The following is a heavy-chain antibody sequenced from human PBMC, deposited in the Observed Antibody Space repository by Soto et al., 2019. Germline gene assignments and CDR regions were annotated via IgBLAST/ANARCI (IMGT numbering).Heavy chain of an antibody. J-gene: IGHJ1*01. CDR3: VKDDGGYPSTAPH. V-gene: IGHV3-23*01. Sequence: GGSLRLSCAASGITISNYPMSRVRQAPGKGLDWVSGISGSGDRTYYADSAKGRFTISKDISKNSLSLQLDNLGVEDTAVYFCVKDDGGYPSTAPHWGQGTLVTAPQ. D-gene: IGHD3-22*01. CDR1: GITISNYP. CDR2: ISGSGDRT.